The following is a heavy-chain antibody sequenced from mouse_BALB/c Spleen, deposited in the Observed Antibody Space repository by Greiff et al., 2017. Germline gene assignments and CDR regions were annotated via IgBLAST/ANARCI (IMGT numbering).Heavy chain of an antibody. CDR2: IRSKSNNYAT. Sequence: EVKLMESGGGLVQPKGSLKLSCAASGFTFNTYAMNWVRQAPGKGLEWVARIRSKSNNYATYYADSVKDRFTISRDDSQSMLYLQMNNLKTEDTAMYYCVTTMITLYYYAMDYWGQGTSVTVSS. J-gene: IGHJ4*01. V-gene: IGHV10-1*02. D-gene: IGHD2-4*01. CDR3: VTTMITLYYYAMDY. CDR1: GFTFNTYA.